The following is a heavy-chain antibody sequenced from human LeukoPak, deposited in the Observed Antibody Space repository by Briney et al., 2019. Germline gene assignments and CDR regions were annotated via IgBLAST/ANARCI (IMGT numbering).Heavy chain of an antibody. CDR2: TSGSGGSS. CDR3: AKSLDYGDSSFDY. J-gene: IGHJ4*02. Sequence: GGSLRRSCAASGFTFSSYAMRWLRHAPGKGLVWFTDTSGSGGSSSYEDYGKGRFTISRDNSKNTLYLQMISLRAEDTAVYYCAKSLDYGDSSFDYWGQGTLVTVSS. CDR1: GFTFSSYA. D-gene: IGHD4-17*01. V-gene: IGHV3-23*01.